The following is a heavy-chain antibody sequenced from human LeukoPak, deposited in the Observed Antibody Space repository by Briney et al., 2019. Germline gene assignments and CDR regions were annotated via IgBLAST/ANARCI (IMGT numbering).Heavy chain of an antibody. CDR1: GGTFSSYA. CDR2: IIPILGIA. V-gene: IGHV1-69*04. Sequence: SVKVSCKASGGTFSSYAISWVRQAPGQGLEWMGRIIPILGIANYAQKFQGRVTITADKSTSTAYMELRSLRSDDTAVYYCARDYYGDYVSYDYWGQGTLVTVSS. J-gene: IGHJ4*02. D-gene: IGHD4-17*01. CDR3: ARDYYGDYVSYDY.